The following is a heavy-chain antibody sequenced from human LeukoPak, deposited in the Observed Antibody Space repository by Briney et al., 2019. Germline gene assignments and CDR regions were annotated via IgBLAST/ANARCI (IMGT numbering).Heavy chain of an antibody. CDR3: ARVTGWQQQYGAFDI. J-gene: IGHJ3*02. CDR1: GFTFSSYS. CDR2: ISSSSSYI. V-gene: IGHV3-21*01. D-gene: IGHD6-13*01. Sequence: GGSLRLSCAASGFTFSSYSMNWVRQAPGKGLEWVSSISSSSSYIYYADSVKGRFTISRDNAKNSLYLQMNSLRAEDTAVYYCARVTGWQQQYGAFDIWGQGTMVTVSS.